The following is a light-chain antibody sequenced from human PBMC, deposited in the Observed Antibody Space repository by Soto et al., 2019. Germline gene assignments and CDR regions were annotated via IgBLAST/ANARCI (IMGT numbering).Light chain of an antibody. J-gene: IGKJ1*01. V-gene: IGKV1-27*01. CDR2: GAS. Sequence: DIQMTQSPSSLSASVGDRVTITCRASQGIIDYLAWYQQKPGKPPKLLIYGASTLHSGVPARFSGSGAGTDFSLTISSLQSEDVAIYYCQKYNGAPLTFGPGTKVEIK. CDR3: QKYNGAPLT. CDR1: QGIIDY.